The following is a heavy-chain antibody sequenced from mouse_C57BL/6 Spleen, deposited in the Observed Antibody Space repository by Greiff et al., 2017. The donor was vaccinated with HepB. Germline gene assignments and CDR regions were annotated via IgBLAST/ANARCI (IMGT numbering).Heavy chain of an antibody. CDR1: GYTFTNYW. D-gene: IGHD2-4*01. CDR2: IYPGGGYT. Sequence: QVQLQQSGAELVRPGTSVKMSCKASGYTFTNYWIGWAKQRPGHGLEWIGDIYPGGGYTNYNEKFKGKGTLTADKSSSTAYMQFSSLTSEDSAIYYCARDDYDLGFAYWGQGTLVTVSA. J-gene: IGHJ3*01. V-gene: IGHV1-63*01. CDR3: ARDDYDLGFAY.